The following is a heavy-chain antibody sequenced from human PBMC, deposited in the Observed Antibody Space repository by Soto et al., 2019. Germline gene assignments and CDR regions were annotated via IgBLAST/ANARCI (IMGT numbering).Heavy chain of an antibody. D-gene: IGHD3-3*01. CDR2: IKKEGSEK. V-gene: IGHV3-7*05. CDR1: GFTFISYG. Sequence: EVQLVESGGALVHPGGSLRLSCAASGFTFISYGMSWVRQAPGKGLEGVANIKKEGSEKYYVDSVKGRFTISRDNAKNSLYLQMNSLRAEDTAVYYCARDHAHYDFWSSDAFDIWGQGTMVTVSS. J-gene: IGHJ3*02. CDR3: ARDHAHYDFWSSDAFDI.